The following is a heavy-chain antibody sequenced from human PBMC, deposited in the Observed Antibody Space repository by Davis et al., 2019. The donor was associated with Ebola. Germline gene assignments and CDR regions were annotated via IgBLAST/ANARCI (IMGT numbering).Heavy chain of an antibody. CDR2: IYPGDSDT. D-gene: IGHD2-15*01. Sequence: PGGSLRLSCKGSGYSFTSYWIGWVRQMPGKGLEWMGIIYPGDSDTRYSPSFQGQVTISADKSISTAYLQWSSLKASDTAMYYCAGRWEQLHLFDYWGQGTLVTVSS. CDR3: AGRWEQLHLFDY. CDR1: GYSFTSYW. V-gene: IGHV5-51*01. J-gene: IGHJ4*02.